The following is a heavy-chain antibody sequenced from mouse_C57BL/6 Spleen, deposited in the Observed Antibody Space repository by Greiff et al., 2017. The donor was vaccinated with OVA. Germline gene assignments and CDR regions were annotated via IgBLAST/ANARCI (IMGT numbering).Heavy chain of an antibody. D-gene: IGHD1-1*01. V-gene: IGHV1-82*01. CDR2: IYPGDGDT. Sequence: VQLQQSGPELVKPGASVKISCKASGYAFSSSWMNWVKQRPGKGLEWIGRIYPGDGDTNYNGKFKGKATLTADKSSSTAYMQLSSLTSEDSAVYFCARKYYYGSTYYFDDWGQGTTLTVSS. CDR1: GYAFSSSW. CDR3: ARKYYYGSTYYFDD. J-gene: IGHJ2*01.